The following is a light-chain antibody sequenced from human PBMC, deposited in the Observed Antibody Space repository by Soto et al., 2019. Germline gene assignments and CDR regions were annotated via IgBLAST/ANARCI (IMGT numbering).Light chain of an antibody. CDR1: NSDVGGYNY. CDR2: EVR. J-gene: IGLJ1*01. V-gene: IGLV2-14*01. CDR3: SSYTINRTYV. Sequence: QSLLTQPAAASGCPAQTSTISCTGTNSDVGGYNYVSWYQQNPGKAPKLMIYEVRNRPSGVSNRFSGSKSGNMASLTISGLQAEDEAYYCCSSYTINRTYVFGTGTKVTVL.